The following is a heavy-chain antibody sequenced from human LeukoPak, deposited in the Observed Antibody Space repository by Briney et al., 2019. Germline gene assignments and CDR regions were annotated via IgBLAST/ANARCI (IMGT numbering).Heavy chain of an antibody. Sequence: ASVKVSCKASGYTFTSYGISWVRQAPGQGLEWMGWISAYNGNTNYAQKLQGRVTMTTDTSTSTACMELRSLRSDDTAVYYCARDIYRFGELFHHDAFDIWGQGTMVTVSS. D-gene: IGHD3-10*01. CDR3: ARDIYRFGELFHHDAFDI. J-gene: IGHJ3*02. CDR1: GYTFTSYG. CDR2: ISAYNGNT. V-gene: IGHV1-18*01.